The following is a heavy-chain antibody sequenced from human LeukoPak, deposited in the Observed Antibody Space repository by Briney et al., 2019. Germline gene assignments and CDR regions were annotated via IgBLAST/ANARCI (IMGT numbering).Heavy chain of an antibody. CDR1: GITFRSYG. Sequence: PGRSLRLSCAASGITFRSYGMHWVRQAPGKGLEWVAVISYDGSHKYYADSVKGRYSISRDNSKNTLYLQMYSLRADDTAVYYCAKGARGDTVTSIVGLNWFDPWGQGTLVTVSS. V-gene: IGHV3-30*18. CDR3: AKGARGDTVTSIVGLNWFDP. D-gene: IGHD4-17*01. CDR2: ISYDGSHK. J-gene: IGHJ5*02.